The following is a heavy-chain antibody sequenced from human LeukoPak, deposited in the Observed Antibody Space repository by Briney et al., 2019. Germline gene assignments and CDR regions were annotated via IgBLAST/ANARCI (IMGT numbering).Heavy chain of an antibody. CDR3: AKDRIGSFPNHFDN. J-gene: IGHJ4*02. D-gene: IGHD1-1*01. CDR1: GFTLGTYW. Sequence: GGSLRLSCAASGFTLGTYWMHWVRQAPGKGLVWVSRISYDGSNTNYADFVKGRFTISRDNAKNTMYLQMNSLRAEDTAVYYCAKDRIGSFPNHFDNWGQGTLVTVSS. CDR2: ISYDGSNT. V-gene: IGHV3-74*01.